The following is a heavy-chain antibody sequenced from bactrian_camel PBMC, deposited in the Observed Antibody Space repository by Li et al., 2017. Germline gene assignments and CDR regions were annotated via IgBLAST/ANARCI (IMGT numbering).Heavy chain of an antibody. V-gene: IGHV3S1*01. CDR1: VHTVSAVC. Sequence: HVQLVESGGGSVQAGGSLRLSCAASVHTVSAVCMAWSHQAAGKEHEGVAAIHTLSENTDYADPVKGRFTISQDRAKATVYLQMDNLKPEDTAMYYCAAHPSRTYCSGGYNLRPSTRRPDYITGQGTQVTVS. CDR2: IHTLSENT. D-gene: IGHD5*01. J-gene: IGHJ4*01.